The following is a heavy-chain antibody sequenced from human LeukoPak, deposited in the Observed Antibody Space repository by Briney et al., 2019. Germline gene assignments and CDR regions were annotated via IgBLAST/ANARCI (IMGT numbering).Heavy chain of an antibody. CDR2: IYHSGAT. J-gene: IGHJ4*02. D-gene: IGHD4-23*01. Sequence: PSETLSLTCAVSGGSISSSSSICWTWVRQPPGKGLEWIGEIYHSGATNYNPPLKSRVTMLLDKSKNQFSLKLNSVTAADTAVHYCARNGGNSDYDYWGQGTLVTVSA. CDR3: ARNGGNSDYDY. V-gene: IGHV4-4*02. CDR1: GGSISSSSSIC.